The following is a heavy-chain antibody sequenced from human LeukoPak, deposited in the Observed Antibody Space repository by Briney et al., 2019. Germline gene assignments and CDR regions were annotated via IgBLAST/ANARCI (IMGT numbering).Heavy chain of an antibody. CDR2: IKQDGSEK. V-gene: IGHV3-7*01. D-gene: IGHD3-22*01. Sequence: GGSLRLSCAASGFTFSSYWMSWVRQAAGKGLEWVANIKQDGSEKYYVDSVKGRFTISRDNAKNSLYLQMNSLRAEDTAVYYCARGVVSSVVVVITHLWHWGQGTLVTVSS. CDR1: GFTFSSYW. CDR3: ARGVVSSVVVVITHLWH. J-gene: IGHJ1*01.